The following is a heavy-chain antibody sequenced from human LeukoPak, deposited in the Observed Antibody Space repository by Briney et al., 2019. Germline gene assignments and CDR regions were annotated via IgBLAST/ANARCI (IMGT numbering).Heavy chain of an antibody. CDR2: IIPIFGTA. Sequence: SVKVSCKASGGTFSGYAISWVRQAPGQGLEWMGGIIPIFGTANYAQKFQGRVTITADESTSTAYMELSSLRSEDTAVYYCARQRVPAATYYFDYWGQGTLVTVSS. CDR1: GGTFSGYA. CDR3: ARQRVPAATYYFDY. V-gene: IGHV1-69*01. J-gene: IGHJ4*02. D-gene: IGHD2-2*01.